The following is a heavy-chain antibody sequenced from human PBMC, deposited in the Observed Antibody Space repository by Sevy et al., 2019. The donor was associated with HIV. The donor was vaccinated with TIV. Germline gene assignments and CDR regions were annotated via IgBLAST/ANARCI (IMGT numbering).Heavy chain of an antibody. V-gene: IGHV3-21*01. Sequence: GGSLRLSCAASGFTFSSYPMHWVRQAPGKGLEWVSSISGLSNYIYYADSVKGRFSISRENTKNSVYLQMNSLRGEDMAVFYCARAVPATDAFDIWGQGTLVTVSS. J-gene: IGHJ3*02. D-gene: IGHD6-19*01. CDR3: ARAVPATDAFDI. CDR2: ISGLSNYI. CDR1: GFTFSSYP.